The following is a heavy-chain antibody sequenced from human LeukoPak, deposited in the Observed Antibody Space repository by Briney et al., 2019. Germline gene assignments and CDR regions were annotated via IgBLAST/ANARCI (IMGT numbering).Heavy chain of an antibody. CDR2: IYPGDSDT. V-gene: IGHV5-51*01. CDR1: GYTFTSYW. D-gene: IGHD6-19*01. Sequence: GESLKISCKGSGYTFTSYWIGWVRQMPGKGLEWMGIIYPGDSDTRYSPSFQGQVTISADKSISTAYLQWSSLKASDTTMYYCARQEAYSSGWTDYWGQGTLVTVSS. J-gene: IGHJ4*02. CDR3: ARQEAYSSGWTDY.